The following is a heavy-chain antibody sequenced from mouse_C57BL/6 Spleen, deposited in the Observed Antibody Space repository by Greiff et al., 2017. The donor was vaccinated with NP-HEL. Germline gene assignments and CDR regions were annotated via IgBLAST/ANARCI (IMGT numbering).Heavy chain of an antibody. CDR2: ISSGSSTI. CDR1: GFTFSDYG. CDR3: ARNAAGYFDV. J-gene: IGHJ1*03. Sequence: EVKVVESGGGLVKPGGSLKLSCAASGFTFSDYGMHWVRQAPEKGLEWVAYISSGSSTIYYADTVKGRFTISRDNAKNTLFLQMTSLRSEDTAMYYCARNAAGYFDVWGTGTTVTVSS. V-gene: IGHV5-17*01.